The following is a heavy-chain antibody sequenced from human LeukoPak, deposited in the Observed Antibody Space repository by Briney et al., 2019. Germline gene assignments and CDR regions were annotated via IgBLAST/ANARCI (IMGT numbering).Heavy chain of an antibody. J-gene: IGHJ3*02. D-gene: IGHD2-15*01. Sequence: GGSLRLSCAASGFTFSNTWMIWVRQATGKGLEWVGRIKRNMDSGPIDYAAPVKGRFTIARDDSKNTLYLQMNNLKTEHTAVYYCTTRYCSGSSCFDDAFDIWGQGTMVTVSS. CDR1: GFTFSNTW. CDR3: TTRYCSGSSCFDDAFDI. CDR2: IKRNMDSGPI. V-gene: IGHV3-15*01.